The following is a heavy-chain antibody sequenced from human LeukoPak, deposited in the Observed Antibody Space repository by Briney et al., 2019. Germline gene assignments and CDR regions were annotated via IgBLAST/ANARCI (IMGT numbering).Heavy chain of an antibody. Sequence: ASVKVSCKVSGYTVTEFSIHWVRQAPGKGLEWMGGFDPDEAETVFARKVQGRVTMTEDTSTNTAYMELTSLRSEDTAVYYCVKNGVYTSGWYGGYFDYWGQGTLVTVSS. CDR1: GYTVTEFS. CDR3: VKNGVYTSGWYGGYFDY. V-gene: IGHV1-24*01. CDR2: FDPDEAET. D-gene: IGHD6-19*01. J-gene: IGHJ4*02.